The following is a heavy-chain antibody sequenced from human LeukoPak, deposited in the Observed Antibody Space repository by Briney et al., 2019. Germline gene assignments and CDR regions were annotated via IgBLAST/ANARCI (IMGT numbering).Heavy chain of an antibody. CDR2: IIPILGIA. D-gene: IGHD3-22*01. CDR3: ARRGVYYYDNSDYLYSEGFDH. J-gene: IGHJ4*02. Sequence: ASVKLSCKGSGGTFSSYAISWGRQAPGQGLEWMGRIIPILGIATYSQNFQGGVTITAETTQSIAYMELGSVRSEDTAVYFCARRGVYYYDNSDYLYSEGFDHWGQGALVTVSS. CDR1: GGTFSSYA. V-gene: IGHV1-69*04.